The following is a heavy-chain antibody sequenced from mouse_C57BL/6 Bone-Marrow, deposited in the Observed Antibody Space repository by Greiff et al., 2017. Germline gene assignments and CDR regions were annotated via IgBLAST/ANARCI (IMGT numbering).Heavy chain of an antibody. CDR3: ARRDYGSSGDWYFDV. V-gene: IGHV2-2*01. Sequence: VKLQESGPGLVQPSQSLSITCTVSGFSLTSYGVHWVRQSPGKGLEWLGVIWSGGSTDYNAAFISRLSISKDNSKSQVFFKMNSLQADDTAIYYCARRDYGSSGDWYFDVWGTGTTVTVSS. J-gene: IGHJ1*03. CDR1: GFSLTSYG. D-gene: IGHD1-1*01. CDR2: IWSGGST.